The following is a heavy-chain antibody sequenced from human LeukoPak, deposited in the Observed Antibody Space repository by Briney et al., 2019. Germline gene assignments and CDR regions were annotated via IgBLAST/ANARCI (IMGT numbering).Heavy chain of an antibody. CDR3: AKVAMTTVSFFDY. Sequence: GGSLRLSCAASGFTFSSYAMNWVRQTPGKGLEWVSAISGSGDRTYYADSVKGRFTSSRDNSKNTLYLQINSLRAEDTAVYACAKVAMTTVSFFDYWGQGTLVTVSS. D-gene: IGHD4-17*01. CDR1: GFTFSSYA. J-gene: IGHJ4*02. V-gene: IGHV3-23*01. CDR2: ISGSGDRT.